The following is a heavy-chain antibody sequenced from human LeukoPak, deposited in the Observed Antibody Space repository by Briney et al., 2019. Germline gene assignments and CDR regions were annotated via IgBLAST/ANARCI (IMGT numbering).Heavy chain of an antibody. CDR2: IYYSGRT. CDR3: ARRCYYDGSGYLE. J-gene: IGHJ1*01. D-gene: IGHD3-22*01. Sequence: SETLSLTCSVSGDSVSRSDSYWDWIRQPPGKGLEWIGTIYYSGRTYYSPSLKSRVTMSVDPSNNQFSLTLRSVTAADTAVYYCARRCYYDGSGYLEWGQGTLLSVSS. V-gene: IGHV4-39*01. CDR1: GDSVSRSDSY.